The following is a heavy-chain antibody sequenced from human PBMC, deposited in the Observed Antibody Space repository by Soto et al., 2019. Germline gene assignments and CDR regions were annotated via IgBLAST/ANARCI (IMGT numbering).Heavy chain of an antibody. CDR3: ARDPPLLTTWFDP. CDR1: GFTFSDYY. J-gene: IGHJ5*02. CDR2: ISSSGSTI. V-gene: IGHV3-11*01. D-gene: IGHD2-15*01. Sequence: GGSLRLSCAASGFTFSDYYMSWIRQAPGKGLEWVSYISSSGSTIYYADSVKGRFTISRDNAKNSLYLQMNSLRAEDTAVYYCARDPPLLTTWFDPWGQGTLAPVSS.